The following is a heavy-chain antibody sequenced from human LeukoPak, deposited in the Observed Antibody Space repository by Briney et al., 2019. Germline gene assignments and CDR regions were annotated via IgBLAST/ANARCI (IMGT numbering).Heavy chain of an antibody. V-gene: IGHV3-23*01. D-gene: IGHD3-22*01. J-gene: IGHJ4*02. CDR3: AKEVFDDSSGYSYYFDY. CDR1: GFTFSGYA. Sequence: PGGSLRLSCAASGFTFSGYAMSLVRQAPGKGLEWVSVVSGSGRSTYYADSVKGRFTISRDNSKNTLYLQMNRLRAEDTAVYYCAKEVFDDSSGYSYYFDYWGQGTLVTVSS. CDR2: VSGSGRST.